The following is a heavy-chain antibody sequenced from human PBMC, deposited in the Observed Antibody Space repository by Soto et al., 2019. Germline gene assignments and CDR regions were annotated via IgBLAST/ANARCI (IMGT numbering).Heavy chain of an antibody. Sequence: GGSLRLSCAASGFTFSSYSMNWVRQAPGKGLEWVSSISGSSSYIYYADSVKGRFTISRDNAKNSLYLQMSSLRAEDTAVYYCARDPLRDGSAPIYDYWGQG. D-gene: IGHD3-10*01. CDR1: GFTFSSYS. J-gene: IGHJ4*02. V-gene: IGHV3-21*01. CDR3: ARDPLRDGSAPIYDY. CDR2: ISGSSSYI.